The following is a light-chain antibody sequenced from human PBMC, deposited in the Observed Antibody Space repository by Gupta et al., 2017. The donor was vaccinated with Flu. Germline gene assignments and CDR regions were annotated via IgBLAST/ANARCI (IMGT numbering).Light chain of an antibody. CDR2: AAS. J-gene: IGKJ4*01. CDR1: QSISSY. CDR3: QQSYSTPLT. V-gene: IGKV1-39*01. Sequence: DIQMTQPPSSLSASVGDRVTITCRASQSISSYLNWYQQKPGKAPKLLIYAASSLQSGVPSRVSGSGSGTDFTLTISSLQPEDFATNYCQQSYSTPLTFGGGTKVEIK.